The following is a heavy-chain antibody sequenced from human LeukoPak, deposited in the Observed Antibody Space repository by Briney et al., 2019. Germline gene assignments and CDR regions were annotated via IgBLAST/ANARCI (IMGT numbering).Heavy chain of an antibody. V-gene: IGHV4-39*01. CDR3: ARPGPIAVAGTGGWFDP. CDR1: GGSISSSSYY. J-gene: IGHJ5*02. CDR2: IYYSGST. D-gene: IGHD6-19*01. Sequence: PSETLSLTCTVSGGSISSSSYYWGWIRQPPGKGLEWIGSIYYSGSTYYNPSLKSRVTISVDMSKNQFSLKLSSVTAADTAVYYCARPGPIAVAGTGGWFDPWGQGTLVTVSS.